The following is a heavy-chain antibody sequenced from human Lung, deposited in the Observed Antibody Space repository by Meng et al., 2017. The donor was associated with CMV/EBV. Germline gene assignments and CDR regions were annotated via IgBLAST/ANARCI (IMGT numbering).Heavy chain of an antibody. Sequence: GESLKISCAASGFIFSSYGMHWVHQAPGKGLEWVAFIRYDGSKEYYVDFVKGRFTISRDNSKNTLYLQMHSLRPGDTAVYYCAKERIRYNYGAETIDYWGQGKXVNGSS. CDR1: GFIFSSYG. V-gene: IGHV3-30*02. D-gene: IGHD5-18*01. CDR2: IRYDGSKE. J-gene: IGHJ4*02. CDR3: AKERIRYNYGAETIDY.